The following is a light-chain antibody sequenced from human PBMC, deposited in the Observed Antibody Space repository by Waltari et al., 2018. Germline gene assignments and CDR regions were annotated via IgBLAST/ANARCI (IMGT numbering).Light chain of an antibody. Sequence: SYELTQPPSMSVSRGQAARTPCPGDALTKKHAFWYQQKSGQVPVLVIYEDSLRPSGIPERFSGSSSGTVATLSISGAQVEDEADYYCFSTDTSGSHWVFGGGTKLTVL. J-gene: IGLJ3*02. V-gene: IGLV3-10*01. CDR3: FSTDTSGSHWV. CDR1: ALTKKH. CDR2: EDS.